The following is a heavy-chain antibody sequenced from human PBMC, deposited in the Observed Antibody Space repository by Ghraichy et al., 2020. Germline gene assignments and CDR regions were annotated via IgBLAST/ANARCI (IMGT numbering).Heavy chain of an antibody. V-gene: IGHV4-30-2*01. CDR3: ARVTYGGNSYYFDY. CDR1: GGSISSSAYS. Sequence: TLSLTCAVSGGSISSSAYSWTWIRQPPEKGLEWIAYVYYDGSTYYNPSLKSRVTISVDTSKNQFSLKLSSVTAADTAVYYCARVTYGGNSYYFDYWGQGTLVTVSS. CDR2: VYYDGST. J-gene: IGHJ4*02. D-gene: IGHD4-23*01.